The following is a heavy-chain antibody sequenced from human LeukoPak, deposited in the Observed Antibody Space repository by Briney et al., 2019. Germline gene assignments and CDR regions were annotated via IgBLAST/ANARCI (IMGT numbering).Heavy chain of an antibody. CDR2: IYHSGST. V-gene: IGHV4-39*07. Sequence: PSETLSLTCTVSGGSISSSSYYWGWIRQPPGKGLEWIGSIYHSGSTYYNPSLKSRVTISVDTSKNQFSLKLSSVTAADTAVYYCARDPGSGSYYDYWGQGTLVTVSS. CDR3: ARDPGSGSYYDY. CDR1: GGSISSSSYY. J-gene: IGHJ4*02. D-gene: IGHD3-10*01.